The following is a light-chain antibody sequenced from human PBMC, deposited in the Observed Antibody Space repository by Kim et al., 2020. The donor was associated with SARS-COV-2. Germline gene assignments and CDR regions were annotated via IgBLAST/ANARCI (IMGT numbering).Light chain of an antibody. CDR3: QQYNNWPPLT. CDR1: QSVSSN. V-gene: IGKV3-15*01. Sequence: SPGERVTLSCRASQSVSSNLAWYQQKPAQAPRLLIYGESTRATGIPARFSGSGSGTEFTLTISSLQSEDFAAYYCQQYNNWPPLTFGGGTKVDIK. CDR2: GES. J-gene: IGKJ4*01.